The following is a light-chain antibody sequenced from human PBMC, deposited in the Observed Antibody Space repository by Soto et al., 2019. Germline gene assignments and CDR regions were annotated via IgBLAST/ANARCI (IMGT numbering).Light chain of an antibody. V-gene: IGLV2-23*01. CDR2: EAF. CDR1: SSDIGSDKL. J-gene: IGLJ3*02. CDR3: CSYAGSTTWV. Sequence: QSVLTQPASVSGSPGQSITISCTGTSSDIGSDKLVSWYQQHPGRAPKIIIYEAFKRPSGVSNRFSGSRSGNTASLTISGLRGEDEADYYRCSYAGSTTWVFGGGTKLTVL.